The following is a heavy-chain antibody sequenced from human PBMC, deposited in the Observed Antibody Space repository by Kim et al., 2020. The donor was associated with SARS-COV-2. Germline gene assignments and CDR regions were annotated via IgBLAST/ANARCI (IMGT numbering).Heavy chain of an antibody. CDR1: GGSISSYY. CDR2: IYYSGST. Sequence: SQTLSLTCTVSGGSISSYYWSWIRQPPGKGLEWIGYIYYSGSTNYNPSLKSRVTISVDTSKNQFSLKLSSVTAADTAVYYCARDSKYYDILTGYSPNDAFDIWGQGTMVTVSS. J-gene: IGHJ3*02. D-gene: IGHD3-9*01. CDR3: ARDSKYYDILTGYSPNDAFDI. V-gene: IGHV4-59*13.